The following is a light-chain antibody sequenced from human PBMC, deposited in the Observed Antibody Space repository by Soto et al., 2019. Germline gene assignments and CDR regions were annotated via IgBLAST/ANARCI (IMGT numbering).Light chain of an antibody. J-gene: IGKJ1*01. CDR1: QGFGSP. CDR3: QQYNTYWT. CDR2: DAS. V-gene: IGKV1-13*02. Sequence: AIQVTQSPSSLSASVGDRVTISCRTSQGFGSPLAWYQHKPGKAPQLLIYDASVLETGVPSRFSGSGSETEFTLAISGLQSDDFATYYCQQYNTYWTFGPGTKVDIK.